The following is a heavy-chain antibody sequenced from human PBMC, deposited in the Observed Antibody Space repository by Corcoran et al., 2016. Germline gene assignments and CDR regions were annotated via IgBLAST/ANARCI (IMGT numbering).Heavy chain of an antibody. D-gene: IGHD3-16*01. J-gene: IGHJ4*02. V-gene: IGHV3-48*04. CDR1: GFTFSSYS. Sequence: EVQLVESGGGLVQPGGSLRLSCAASGFTFSSYSMNWVRQAPGKGLEWVSYISSSSSTIYYADSVKGRFTISRDNAKNSLYLQMNSLRAEETAVYYCAAPGGTGDYWGQGILVTVPS. CDR2: ISSSSSTI. CDR3: AAPGGTGDY.